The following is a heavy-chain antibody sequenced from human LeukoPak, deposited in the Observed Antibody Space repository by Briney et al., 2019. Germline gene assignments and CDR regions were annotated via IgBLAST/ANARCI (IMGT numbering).Heavy chain of an antibody. D-gene: IGHD6-13*01. Sequence: PGGSLRLSCAASGFTFDDYGMSWVRQAPGKGLEWVSGTDWKGGSTAYGDSVRGRFTISRDNAKNSLYLQMNSPRAEDTALYYCARYSSSWETYYFDNWGQGTLVTVSS. J-gene: IGHJ4*02. CDR3: ARYSSSWETYYFDN. CDR2: TDWKGGST. CDR1: GFTFDDYG. V-gene: IGHV3-20*04.